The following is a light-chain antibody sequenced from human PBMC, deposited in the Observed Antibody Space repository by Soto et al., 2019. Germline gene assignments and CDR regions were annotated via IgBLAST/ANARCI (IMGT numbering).Light chain of an antibody. Sequence: QSVLTQPASVSGSPGQSITISCTGTSSDVGVYNYVSWYQQHPGKAPKLMIYEVSHRPSGVSSRFSGSKSGNTASLTISGLQADDEADYYCSSYTTTNTVIFGGGTKVTVL. J-gene: IGLJ2*01. V-gene: IGLV2-14*01. CDR2: EVS. CDR1: SSDVGVYNY. CDR3: SSYTTTNTVI.